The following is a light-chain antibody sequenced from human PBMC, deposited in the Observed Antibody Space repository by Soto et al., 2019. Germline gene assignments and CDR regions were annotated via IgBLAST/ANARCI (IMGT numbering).Light chain of an antibody. CDR1: RTIDNY. CDR2: ATS. CDR3: QQSYNTPIT. J-gene: IGKJ5*01. Sequence: DIQITQSPSSLSSSLPERLTITCRASRTIDNYLNWYQQKPGRAPELLVYATSSLQSGVPSRFTGGGSGTHFTLTISGLQPEDFATYFCQQSYNTPITFGQGTRLEIK. V-gene: IGKV1-39*01.